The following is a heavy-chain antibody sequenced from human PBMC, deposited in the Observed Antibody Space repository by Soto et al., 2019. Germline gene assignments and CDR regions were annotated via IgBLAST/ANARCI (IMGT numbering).Heavy chain of an antibody. CDR3: ARGGLDSSSWYDSNWFDP. Sequence: ASVKVSCKASGYTFTSSGINWVRQATGQGLEWMGWMNPNSGNTGYAQKFQGRVTMTRNSSISTAYMELSSLRSEDTAVYYCARGGLDSSSWYDSNWFDPWGQGTLVTVSS. J-gene: IGHJ5*02. CDR1: GYTFTSSG. CDR2: MNPNSGNT. D-gene: IGHD6-13*01. V-gene: IGHV1-8*01.